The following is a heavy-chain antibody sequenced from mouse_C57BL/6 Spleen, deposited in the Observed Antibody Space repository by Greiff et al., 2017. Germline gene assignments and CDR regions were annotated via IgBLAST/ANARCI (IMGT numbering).Heavy chain of an antibody. D-gene: IGHD2-4*01. J-gene: IGHJ4*01. V-gene: IGHV1-50*01. Sequence: QVQLQQPGAELVKPGASVKLSCKASGYTFTSYWMQWVKQRPGQGLEWIGEIDPSDSYTNYNQKFKGKATLTVDTSSSTAYMQLSSLTSEDSAVYYCARSTGYDYEGGDYWGQGTSVTVSS. CDR3: ARSTGYDYEGGDY. CDR1: GYTFTSYW. CDR2: IDPSDSYT.